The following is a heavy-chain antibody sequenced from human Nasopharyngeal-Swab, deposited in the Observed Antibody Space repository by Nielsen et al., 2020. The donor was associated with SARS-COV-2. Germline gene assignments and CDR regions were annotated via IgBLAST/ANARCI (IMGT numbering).Heavy chain of an antibody. Sequence: ASVKVSCKASGYTFTSYDINWVRQAPGHGLEWLGRTQLNNAKTVYAQKFQGRVTMTWNTSITTAYMRLSGLRSDDTAVYYCARMMAGNDGYLQNWGQGTLVTVSS. CDR2: TQLNNAKT. D-gene: IGHD5-24*01. V-gene: IGHV1-8*01. CDR3: ARMMAGNDGYLQN. CDR1: GYTFTSYD. J-gene: IGHJ1*01.